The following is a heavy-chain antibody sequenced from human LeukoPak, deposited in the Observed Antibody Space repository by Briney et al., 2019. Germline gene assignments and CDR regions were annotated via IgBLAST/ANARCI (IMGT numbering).Heavy chain of an antibody. J-gene: IGHJ4*02. Sequence: GESLKISCQGSGYSFTTYWIAWVRQMPGKGLEWMGIIYPGDSDTRYSPSFQGQVTISVDKSIRTAYLQWSSLKASDTAIYYCARTTGTIIAPFDYWGQGTLVTVSS. V-gene: IGHV5-51*01. CDR1: GYSFTTYW. D-gene: IGHD1-1*01. CDR2: IYPGDSDT. CDR3: ARTTGTIIAPFDY.